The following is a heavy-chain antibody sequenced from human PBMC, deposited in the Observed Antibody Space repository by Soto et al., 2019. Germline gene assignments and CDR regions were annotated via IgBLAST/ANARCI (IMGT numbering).Heavy chain of an antibody. CDR2: IYYSGST. D-gene: IGHD6-6*01. CDR3: AREQSSIAARNVNWFDP. CDR1: GGAISSGGYY. Sequence: PSETLSLTCTVSGGAISSGGYYWSWIRQHPGKGLEWIGYIYYSGSTYYNPSLKSRVTISVDTSKNQFSLKLSSVTAAGTAVYYCAREQSSIAARNVNWFDPWGQGTLVTVSS. V-gene: IGHV4-31*03. J-gene: IGHJ5*02.